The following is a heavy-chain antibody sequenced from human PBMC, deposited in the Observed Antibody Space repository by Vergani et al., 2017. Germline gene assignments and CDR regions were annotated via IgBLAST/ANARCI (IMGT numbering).Heavy chain of an antibody. J-gene: IGHJ6*02. Sequence: EVQLLDSGGGFVQPGGSLRLSCAASGFTFSSFAMSWVRQAPGKGLEWVSTISGSGSTYYADSVKGRFTISRDNSKNTLYLQMNSLRAEDTAVYYCAKSGNDFWSGYPEYYYYGMDVWGQGTTVTVSS. CDR2: ISGSGST. D-gene: IGHD3-3*01. V-gene: IGHV3-23*01. CDR3: AKSGNDFWSGYPEYYYYGMDV. CDR1: GFTFSSFA.